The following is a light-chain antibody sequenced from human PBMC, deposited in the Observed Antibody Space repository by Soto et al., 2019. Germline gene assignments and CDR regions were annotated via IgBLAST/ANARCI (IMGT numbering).Light chain of an antibody. CDR3: CSYAGGYSWV. J-gene: IGLJ3*02. CDR2: DVN. V-gene: IGLV2-11*01. CDR1: SSDVGAYKY. Sequence: QSALTQPRSVSGSPGQSVTISCTGTSSDVGAYKYVSWYQQHPDKAPKFMIYDVNNRPSGVPDRFSGSKSGNTASLTISGLQAEDEGDYYCCSYAGGYSWVFGGGTRLTVL.